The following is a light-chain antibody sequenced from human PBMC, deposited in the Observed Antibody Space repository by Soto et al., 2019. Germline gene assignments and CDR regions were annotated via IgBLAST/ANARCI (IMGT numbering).Light chain of an antibody. CDR2: GRS. CDR3: QQYGNSPFT. Sequence: EIVLTQSPGPLSLSPGNSAALSCRASQSVTGDKVAWYQHRPGQAPRLLIYGRSTRATDIPARFRGSGSGTDYTLTINRLEPEDFALYYCQQYGNSPFTFGQGTKLEI. V-gene: IGKV3-20*01. CDR1: QSVTGDK. J-gene: IGKJ2*01.